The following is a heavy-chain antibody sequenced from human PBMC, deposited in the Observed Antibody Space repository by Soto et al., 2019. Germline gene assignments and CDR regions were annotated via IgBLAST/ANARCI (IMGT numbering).Heavy chain of an antibody. J-gene: IGHJ6*03. V-gene: IGHV1-18*01. CDR2: ISAYNGNT. CDR1: GYTFTSYG. CDR3: AGGAGMAISEQWLVKYYYYYYMDV. Sequence: GASVKVSCKASGYTFTSYGISWVRQAPGQGLEWMGWISAYNGNTNYAQKLQGRVTMTTDTSTSTAYMELRSLRSDDTAVYYCAGGAGMAISEQWLVKYYYYYYMDVGGKGTRVTVS. D-gene: IGHD6-19*01.